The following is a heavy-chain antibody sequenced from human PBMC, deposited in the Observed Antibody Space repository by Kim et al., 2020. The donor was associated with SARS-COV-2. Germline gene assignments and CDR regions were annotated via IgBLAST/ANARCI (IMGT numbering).Heavy chain of an antibody. D-gene: IGHD2-15*01. J-gene: IGHJ5*02. Sequence: SETLSLTCTVSGGSISSSSYYWGWIRQPPGKGLEWIGSIYYSGSTYYNPSLKSRVTISVDTSKNQFSLKLSSGTAADTAVYYCARQPLRGIVVVVAARNWFDPWGQGTLVTVSS. CDR2: IYYSGST. CDR3: ARQPLRGIVVVVAARNWFDP. V-gene: IGHV4-39*01. CDR1: GGSISSSSYY.